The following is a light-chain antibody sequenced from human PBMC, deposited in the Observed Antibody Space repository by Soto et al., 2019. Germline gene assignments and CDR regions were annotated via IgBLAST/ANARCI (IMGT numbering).Light chain of an antibody. J-gene: IGKJ2*01. CDR1: QSLLHSNGYNY. CDR2: LGS. Sequence: DIVMTQSPLSLPVTPGEPASISCRSSQSLLHSNGYNYLDWYLQKAGQSPQLLIYLGSNRASGGPDRVSGSGSGTDFTLKISRVESEDVGVYYCMQALQTPYTFGQGTKREIK. V-gene: IGKV2-28*01. CDR3: MQALQTPYT.